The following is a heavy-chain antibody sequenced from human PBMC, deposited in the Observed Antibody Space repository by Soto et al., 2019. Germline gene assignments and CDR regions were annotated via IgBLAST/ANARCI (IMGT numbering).Heavy chain of an antibody. J-gene: IGHJ4*02. CDR3: ARTRLNYGSGSYVPYYFDY. D-gene: IGHD3-10*01. Sequence: QVQLVQSGAEVKKPGSSVKVSCKASGGTFSSYAISWVRQAPGQGLEWMGGIIPIFGTANYAQKFQGRVTITADESTSTAYMELSSLRSEDTAVYYCARTRLNYGSGSYVPYYFDYWGQGTLVTVSS. CDR2: IIPIFGTA. V-gene: IGHV1-69*12. CDR1: GGTFSSYA.